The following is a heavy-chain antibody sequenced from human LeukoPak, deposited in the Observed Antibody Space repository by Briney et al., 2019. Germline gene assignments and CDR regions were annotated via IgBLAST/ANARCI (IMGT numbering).Heavy chain of an antibody. CDR1: GFTFSSYA. V-gene: IGHV3-23*01. D-gene: IGHD2-2*01. J-gene: IGHJ4*02. Sequence: GGSLRLSCAASGFTFSSYAMSWVRQAPGKGLEWVSAISGSGGSTYYADSVKGRFTISRDNSKNTLYLQMNSLRAEDTAVYYCARDLVYCSSTSCPDFLEYWGQGTLVTVSS. CDR3: ARDLVYCSSTSCPDFLEY. CDR2: ISGSGGST.